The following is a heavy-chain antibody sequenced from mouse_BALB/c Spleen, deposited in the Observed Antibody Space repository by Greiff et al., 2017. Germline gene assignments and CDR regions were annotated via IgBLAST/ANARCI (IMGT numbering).Heavy chain of an antibody. D-gene: IGHD2-14*01. CDR2: ISSGGSYT. CDR1: GFTFSSYG. Sequence: EVLVVESGGDLVKPGGSLKLSCAASGFTFSSYGMSWVRQTPDKRLEWVATISSGGSYTYYPDSVKGRFTIARDNAKNTPYLQRSSLKSEDTAMYYGARHRYDEYAMDYWGQGTSVTVSS. V-gene: IGHV5-6*01. CDR3: ARHRYDEYAMDY. J-gene: IGHJ4*01.